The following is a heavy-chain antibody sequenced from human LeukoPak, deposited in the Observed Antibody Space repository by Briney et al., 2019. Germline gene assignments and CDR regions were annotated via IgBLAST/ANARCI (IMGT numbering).Heavy chain of an antibody. D-gene: IGHD6-13*01. CDR3: ARSSSFFGYFDL. CDR1: GGTFISYA. V-gene: IGHV1-69*06. Sequence: ASVTVSCKASGGTFISYAISWVRQAPGQGLEWMGGIIPIFGTANYAQKFQGRVTITADKSTRIAYMELSSLRSEDTAVYYCARSSSFFGYFDLWGRGTLVTVYS. CDR2: IIPIFGTA. J-gene: IGHJ2*01.